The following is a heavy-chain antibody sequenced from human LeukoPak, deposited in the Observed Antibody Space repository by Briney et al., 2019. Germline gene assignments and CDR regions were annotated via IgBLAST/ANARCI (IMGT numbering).Heavy chain of an antibody. J-gene: IGHJ5*02. CDR1: GGSISSGDYY. V-gene: IGHV4-30-4*01. Sequence: SQTLSLTCTVSGGSISSGDYYWSWIRQPPGKGLEWLGYIYYSGSTYYNPSLKSRVTISVDTSKNQFSLKLSSVTAADTAVYYCARVMEGYYYDSSGYYLWFDPWGQGTLVTVSS. CDR2: IYYSGST. CDR3: ARVMEGYYYDSSGYYLWFDP. D-gene: IGHD3-22*01.